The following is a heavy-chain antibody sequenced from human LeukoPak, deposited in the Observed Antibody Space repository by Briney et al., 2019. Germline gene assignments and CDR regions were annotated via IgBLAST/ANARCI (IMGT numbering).Heavy chain of an antibody. Sequence: SETLSLTCTVSGGSISSYYWSWIRQPPGKGLEWIGYIYYSGSTNYNPSLKSRVTISVDTSKNQFSLKLSSVTAADTAVYYCARVRPGGSQYFDYWGQGTLVTVYS. CDR2: IYYSGST. D-gene: IGHD1-26*01. CDR3: ARVRPGGSQYFDY. J-gene: IGHJ4*02. CDR1: GGSISSYY. V-gene: IGHV4-59*01.